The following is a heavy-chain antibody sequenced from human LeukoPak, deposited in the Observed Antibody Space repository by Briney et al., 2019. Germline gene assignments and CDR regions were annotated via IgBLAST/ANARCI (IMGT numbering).Heavy chain of an antibody. CDR1: GFTFSSYW. CDR3: ARGRILRFMITFGGVTFDF. Sequence: PGGSLRLSCAASGFTFSSYWMIWVRQAPGKGLEWVAVISYDGSNKYYADSVKGRFTISRDNSKNTLYLQMNSLRAEDTAVYYCARGRILRFMITFGGVTFDFWGQGTLVTVSS. V-gene: IGHV3-30*03. CDR2: ISYDGSNK. J-gene: IGHJ4*02. D-gene: IGHD3-16*01.